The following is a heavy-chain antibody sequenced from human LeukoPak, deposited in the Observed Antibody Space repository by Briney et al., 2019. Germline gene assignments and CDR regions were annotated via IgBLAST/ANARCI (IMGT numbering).Heavy chain of an antibody. Sequence: GGSLRLSCAASGFTFSSYSMNWVRHAPGKGLEWVSSISSSSSYIYYADSVKGRFTISRDNAKNSLYLQMNSLRAEDTAVYYCARDLGHYYGSGSYYCWGQGTMVTVSS. D-gene: IGHD3-10*01. J-gene: IGHJ3*01. V-gene: IGHV3-21*01. CDR3: ARDLGHYYGSGSYYC. CDR1: GFTFSSYS. CDR2: ISSSSSYI.